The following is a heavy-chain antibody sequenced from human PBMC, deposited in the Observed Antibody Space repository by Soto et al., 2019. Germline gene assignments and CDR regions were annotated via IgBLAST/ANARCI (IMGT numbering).Heavy chain of an antibody. CDR3: ARVLGIYYYDMDV. J-gene: IGHJ6*02. V-gene: IGHV4-34*01. D-gene: IGHD3-16*01. CDR1: GGAFSGYY. CDR2: INHSGST. Sequence: PSETLSPTCAVFGGAFSGYYWGWSRQPPGKGLGWIGDINHSGSTKYSPSLKSRVTISVDTSNNKVSLQLSSVTAADTAVYYCARVLGIYYYDMDVWGQGTTVTVSS.